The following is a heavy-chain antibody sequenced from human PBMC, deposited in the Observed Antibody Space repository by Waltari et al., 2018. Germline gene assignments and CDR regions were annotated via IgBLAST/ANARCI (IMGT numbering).Heavy chain of an antibody. CDR1: GGSFSGYY. J-gene: IGHJ6*03. CDR3: ARGAGNDWNYGNYYYYYMDV. D-gene: IGHD1-7*01. V-gene: IGHV4-34*01. Sequence: QVQLQQWGAGLLKPSETLSLTCAVYGGSFSGYYWSWIRQPPGKGLEWIGEINHSGSTNYNPPLKSRVTISVDTSKNQFSLKLSSVTAADTAVYYCARGAGNDWNYGNYYYYYMDVWGKGTTVTVSS. CDR2: INHSGST.